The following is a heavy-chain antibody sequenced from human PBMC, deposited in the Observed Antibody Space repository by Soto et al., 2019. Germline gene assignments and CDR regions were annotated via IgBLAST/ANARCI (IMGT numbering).Heavy chain of an antibody. V-gene: IGHV4-59*08. Sequence: QVQLQESGPGLVKPSETLSLTCTVSGGSISSYYWSWIRQPPGKGLEWIGYIYYSGSTNYNPSLKSRVTISVDTSKNQFSLTLNSMTAADTAVYYCARHNYGSGSTYFAYWGQGTLVTVSS. CDR1: GGSISSYY. CDR2: IYYSGST. CDR3: ARHNYGSGSTYFAY. D-gene: IGHD3-10*01. J-gene: IGHJ4*02.